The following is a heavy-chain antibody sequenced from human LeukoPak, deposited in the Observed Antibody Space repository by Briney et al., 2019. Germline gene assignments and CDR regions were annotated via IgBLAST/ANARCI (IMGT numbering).Heavy chain of an antibody. D-gene: IGHD4-11*01. V-gene: IGHV1-69*04. J-gene: IGHJ4*02. Sequence: GASVKVSCKASGYIFSGYYIHWVRQAPGQGLEWMGRIIPILGIANFTQKFQDRLTMTADTSTRTVYMELSSLRSEDTAIYYCARDLGTVTDYNYWGQGTLVTVSS. CDR2: IIPILGIA. CDR3: ARDLGTVTDYNY. CDR1: GYIFSGYY.